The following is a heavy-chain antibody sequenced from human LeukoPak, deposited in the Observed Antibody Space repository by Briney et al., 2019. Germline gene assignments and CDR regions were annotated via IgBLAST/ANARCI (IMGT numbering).Heavy chain of an antibody. D-gene: IGHD4-17*01. J-gene: IGHJ4*02. CDR2: ISSSESYI. CDR3: ARDLRAFYHYGDYSKDY. V-gene: IGHV3-21*01. Sequence: GGSLRLSCAASGFTFSSYSMNWVRQAPGKGLEWVSYISSSESYIYYADSVKGRFTISRDNAKNSLNLQMDSLRAEDTAVYYCARDLRAFYHYGDYSKDYWGQGALVTVSS. CDR1: GFTFSSYS.